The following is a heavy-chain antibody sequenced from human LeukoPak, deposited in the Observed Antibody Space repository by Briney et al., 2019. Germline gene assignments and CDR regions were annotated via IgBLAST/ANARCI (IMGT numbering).Heavy chain of an antibody. J-gene: IGHJ4*02. CDR1: GDSVSTNLYY. CDR2: LFHSGTT. Sequence: PSETLSLTCTVSGDSVSTNLYYWGWIRQPPGKGLEWIGNLFHSGTTYYNPSLKSRVSISVDTSKNQFSLKLNSVTAADTAVYYCARQRYGRSSFFDHWGQGTLVTVSS. D-gene: IGHD6-6*01. V-gene: IGHV4-39*01. CDR3: ARQRYGRSSFFDH.